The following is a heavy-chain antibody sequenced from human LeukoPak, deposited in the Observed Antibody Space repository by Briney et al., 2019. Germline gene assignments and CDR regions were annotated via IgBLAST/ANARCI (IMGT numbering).Heavy chain of an antibody. CDR3: AREISGSYPGVYYYGLDV. CDR1: GGSIRSYY. CDR2: IYYSGST. Sequence: SETLSLTCTVSGGSIRSYYWSWIRQPPGKGVEWIGYIYYSGSTNYNPSLKSRVTISVDRSKSQFSLKLSSVTAADTAVYYCAREISGSYPGVYYYGLDVWGQGTTVTVSS. D-gene: IGHD1-26*01. V-gene: IGHV4-59*12. J-gene: IGHJ6*02.